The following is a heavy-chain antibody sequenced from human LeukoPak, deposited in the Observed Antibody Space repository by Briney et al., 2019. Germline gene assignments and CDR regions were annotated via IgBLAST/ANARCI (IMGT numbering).Heavy chain of an antibody. Sequence: KTGGSLRLSCTASGFTFGSYAMSWVRQAPGKGLEWVSSISSSGNYIYYADSVKGRFTISRDNAKSSLYLQMNSLRAEDTAVYYCARDSIQQQLVLEDRGYPYYFEHWGQGTLVTVSS. CDR3: ARDSIQQQLVLEDRGYPYYFEH. CDR1: GFTFGSYA. D-gene: IGHD6-13*01. CDR2: ISSSGNYI. J-gene: IGHJ4*02. V-gene: IGHV3-21*01.